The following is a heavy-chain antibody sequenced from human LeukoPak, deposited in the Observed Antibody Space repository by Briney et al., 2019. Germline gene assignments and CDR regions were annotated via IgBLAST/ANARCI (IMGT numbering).Heavy chain of an antibody. CDR3: ARGLGVRGVTNWFDP. Sequence: SETLSLTCTLSGGSVSSGGYFWSWIRQPPGKGLERIGYIYYSGSTNYNPSLKSRVTISVDTSKNQFSLKLSSVTAADTAVYYCARGLGVRGVTNWFDPWGQGTLVTVSS. J-gene: IGHJ5*02. V-gene: IGHV4-61*08. CDR2: IYYSGST. D-gene: IGHD3-10*01. CDR1: GGSVSSGGYF.